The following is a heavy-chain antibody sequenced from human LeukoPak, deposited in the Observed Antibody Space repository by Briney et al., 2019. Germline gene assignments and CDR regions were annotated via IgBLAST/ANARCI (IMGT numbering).Heavy chain of an antibody. V-gene: IGHV3-7*01. CDR2: IKQDGSDK. CDR3: ASYVALDYGDYY. D-gene: IGHD4-17*01. J-gene: IGHJ4*02. Sequence: GGSLRLSCAASGFTFSSYWMSWVRQAPGKGLEWVGNIKQDGSDKYYVDSVKGRFTISRDSAKNSLYLQMNSLRAEDTAVYYCASYVALDYGDYYWGQGTLVTVSS. CDR1: GFTFSSYW.